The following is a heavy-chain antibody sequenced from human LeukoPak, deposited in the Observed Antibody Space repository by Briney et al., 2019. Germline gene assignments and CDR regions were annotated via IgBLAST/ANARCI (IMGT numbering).Heavy chain of an antibody. CDR3: TRDRARNIGAYDI. CDR1: GFTFSGDN. D-gene: IGHD2/OR15-2a*01. J-gene: IGHJ3*02. Sequence: GGSLRLSCAASGFTFSGDNMNWVRQAPGKGLEWVSFINNSGNFIKYADSVKGRFTISRDNAKNSLYLQMHSLRAEDTAMYYCTRDRARNIGAYDIWGQGTLVTVSS. V-gene: IGHV3-21*01. CDR2: INNSGNFI.